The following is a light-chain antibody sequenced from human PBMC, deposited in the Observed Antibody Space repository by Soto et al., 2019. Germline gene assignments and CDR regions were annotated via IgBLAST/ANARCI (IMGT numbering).Light chain of an antibody. CDR2: TAS. CDR3: QQSYSTPIS. V-gene: IGKV1-39*01. Sequence: DIRMTQSPSSLSASVGDTVTITCRASQSISSHLNWYQQKPGKAPNLLMYTASNLQSGVPSRFSGSGSGTDLTITISSLQPEDFETYYCQQSYSTPISFGQGTRLEIK. J-gene: IGKJ5*01. CDR1: QSISSH.